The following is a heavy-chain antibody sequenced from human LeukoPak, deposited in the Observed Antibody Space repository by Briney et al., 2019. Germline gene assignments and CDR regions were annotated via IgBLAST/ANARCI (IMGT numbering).Heavy chain of an antibody. CDR3: AKLKWELPKPFDY. D-gene: IGHD1-26*01. Sequence: GGSLRLSCTASGFTFSSYAMSWVRQAPGKGLEWVSAISGSGGSTYYADSVKGRFTISRDNSKNTLYLQMNSLRAEDTAVYYCAKLKWELPKPFDYWGQGTLVTVSS. CDR2: ISGSGGST. V-gene: IGHV3-23*01. CDR1: GFTFSSYA. J-gene: IGHJ4*02.